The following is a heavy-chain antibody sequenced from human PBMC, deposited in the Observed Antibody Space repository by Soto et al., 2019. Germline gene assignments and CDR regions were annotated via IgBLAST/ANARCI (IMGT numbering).Heavy chain of an antibody. J-gene: IGHJ6*02. V-gene: IGHV4-59*08. CDR3: GRHGDSYRYYYYYGMDV. D-gene: IGHD5-18*01. CDR1: GGSISSYY. Sequence: SETLSLTCTVSGGSISSYYWSWIRQPPGKGLEWIGYIYYSGSTNYNPSLKSRVTISVDTSKNQFSLNLSSVTAADTAVYYCGRHGDSYRYYYYYGMDVWGQGTTVTVS. CDR2: IYYSGST.